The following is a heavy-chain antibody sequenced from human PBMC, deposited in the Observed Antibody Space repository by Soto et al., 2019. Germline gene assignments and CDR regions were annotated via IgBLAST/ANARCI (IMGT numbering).Heavy chain of an antibody. CDR2: INHSGST. D-gene: IGHD3-22*01. Sequence: PSETLSLTCAVYGGSFSGYYWSWIRQPPGKGLEWIGEINHSGSTNYNPSLKSRVTISVDTSKNQFSLKLSSVTAADTAVYYCARAPTLSMIVVVIPYYFDYWGQGTQVTVSS. J-gene: IGHJ4*02. CDR1: GGSFSGYY. CDR3: ARAPTLSMIVVVIPYYFDY. V-gene: IGHV4-34*01.